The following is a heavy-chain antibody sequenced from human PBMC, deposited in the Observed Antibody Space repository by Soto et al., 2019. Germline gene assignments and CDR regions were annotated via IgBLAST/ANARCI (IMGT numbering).Heavy chain of an antibody. D-gene: IGHD1-1*01. J-gene: IGHJ6*02. CDR1: GFTFSSYG. Sequence: QVQLVESGGGVVQPGRSLRLSCAASGFTFSSYGMHWVRQAPGKGLEWVAVISYDGSNKYYADSVKGRFTISRDNSKNTLYLQMNSLRAEDTAVYYCAKDKYVKREAQYYYYGMDVWGQGTTVTVSS. CDR2: ISYDGSNK. V-gene: IGHV3-30*18. CDR3: AKDKYVKREAQYYYYGMDV.